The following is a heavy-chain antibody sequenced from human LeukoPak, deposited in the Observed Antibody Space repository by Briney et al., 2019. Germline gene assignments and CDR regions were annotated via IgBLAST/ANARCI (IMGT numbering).Heavy chain of an antibody. D-gene: IGHD2-8*01. CDR2: INPNSGGT. CDR1: GYTFTGYD. CDR3: ARDKGYCTNGVCLGSNWFDP. Sequence: ASVKVACKASGYTFTGYDMHWVRQAPGQGLEWMGWINPNSGGTNYAQKFQGRVTMTRDTSISTAYMELSRLRSDDTAVYYCARDKGYCTNGVCLGSNWFDPWGQGTLVTVSS. V-gene: IGHV1-2*02. J-gene: IGHJ5*02.